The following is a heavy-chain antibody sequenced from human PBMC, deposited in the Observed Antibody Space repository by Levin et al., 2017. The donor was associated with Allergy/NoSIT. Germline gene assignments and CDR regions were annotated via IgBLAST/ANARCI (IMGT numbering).Heavy chain of an antibody. CDR3: ARQRGAAAGQRRYFDY. CDR1: GGSISSSSYY. CDR2: IYYSGST. V-gene: IGHV4-39*01. Sequence: PSETLSLTCTVSGGSISSSSYYWGWIRQPPGKGLEWIGSIYYSGSTYYNPSLKSRVTISVDTSKNQFSLKLSSVTAADTAVYYCARQRGAAAGQRRYFDYWGQGTLVTVSS. J-gene: IGHJ4*02. D-gene: IGHD6-13*01.